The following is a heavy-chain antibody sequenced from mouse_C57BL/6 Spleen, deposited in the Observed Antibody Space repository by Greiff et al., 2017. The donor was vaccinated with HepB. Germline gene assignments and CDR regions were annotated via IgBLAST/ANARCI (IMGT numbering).Heavy chain of an antibody. Sequence: QVQLQQPGAELVKPGASVKMSCKASGYTFTSYWITWVKQRPGQGLEWIGDIYPGSGSTNYNEMFKSKATLTVDTSSSTAYMQLSSLTSEDSAVYYCARDYYGSRGYFDVWGTGTTVTVSS. CDR2: IYPGSGST. J-gene: IGHJ1*03. V-gene: IGHV1-55*01. CDR3: ARDYYGSRGYFDV. CDR1: GYTFTSYW. D-gene: IGHD1-1*01.